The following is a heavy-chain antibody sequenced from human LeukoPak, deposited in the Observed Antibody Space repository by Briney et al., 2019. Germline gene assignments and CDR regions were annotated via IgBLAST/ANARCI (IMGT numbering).Heavy chain of an antibody. CDR2: IYSAGSI. CDR1: GFTVTSNY. Sequence: GGSLRLSCAASGFTVTSNYMSWVRQAPGKGLEWVSVIYSAGSIYYADSVEGRFTISRDNSKNTLYLQMNRLRAEDTAMYYWARGRSYYYDSTGSFDYWGQGTLVTVSS. D-gene: IGHD3-22*01. J-gene: IGHJ4*02. CDR3: ARGRSYYYDSTGSFDY. V-gene: IGHV3-66*01.